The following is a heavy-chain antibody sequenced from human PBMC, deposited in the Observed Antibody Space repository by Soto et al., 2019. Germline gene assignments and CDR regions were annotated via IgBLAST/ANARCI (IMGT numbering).Heavy chain of an antibody. CDR1: GFTFSNYG. D-gene: IGHD1-26*01. CDR2: ITASSGNT. Sequence: GGSLRLSCGASGFTFSNYGMIWVRQAPGKGLEWVSSITASSGNTYYPDSVKGRFTISRDNSENTLYLQMNSLRADDTAIYFCAKNQWELLHWGQGALVTVPQ. CDR3: AKNQWELLH. J-gene: IGHJ4*02. V-gene: IGHV3-23*01.